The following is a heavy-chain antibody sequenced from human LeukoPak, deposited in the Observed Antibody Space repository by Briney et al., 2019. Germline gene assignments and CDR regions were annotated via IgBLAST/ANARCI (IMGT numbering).Heavy chain of an antibody. CDR2: IIPIFGTA. D-gene: IGHD2-2*01. Sequence: SVKVSCKASGGTFSSYAISWVRQAPGQGLEWMGGIIPIFGTANYAQKFQGRVTITTDESTSTADMELSSLRSEDTAVYYCAGVVPAATDGLGAFDYWGQGTLVTVCS. V-gene: IGHV1-69*05. J-gene: IGHJ4*02. CDR1: GGTFSSYA. CDR3: AGVVPAATDGLGAFDY.